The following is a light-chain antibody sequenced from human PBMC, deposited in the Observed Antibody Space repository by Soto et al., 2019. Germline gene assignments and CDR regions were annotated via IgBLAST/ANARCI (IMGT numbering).Light chain of an antibody. Sequence: QSVLTQPASVSGSPGQSITISCTGTSRDVGGYNYVSWYQQHPGKAPKLMIYDVSNRPSGVSNRFSGSKSGNTASLTISGLQAEDEVDYYCSSDTSSSSYVCGTGTKVTVL. CDR2: DVS. CDR1: SRDVGGYNY. J-gene: IGLJ1*01. CDR3: SSDTSSSSYV. V-gene: IGLV2-14*01.